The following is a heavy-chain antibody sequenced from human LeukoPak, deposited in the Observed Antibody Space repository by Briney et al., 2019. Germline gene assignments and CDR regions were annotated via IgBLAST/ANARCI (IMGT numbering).Heavy chain of an antibody. CDR1: GGSFSGYY. V-gene: IGHV4-34*01. J-gene: IGHJ4*02. Sequence: PSETLSLTCAVYGGSFSGYYWSWIRQPPGKGLEWIGEINHSGSTNYNPSLKSRVTISVDTSKNQFSLKLSSVTAADTAVYYCARVKRSGGFYFDYWGQGTLVTVSS. CDR2: INHSGST. D-gene: IGHD1-26*01. CDR3: ARVKRSGGFYFDY.